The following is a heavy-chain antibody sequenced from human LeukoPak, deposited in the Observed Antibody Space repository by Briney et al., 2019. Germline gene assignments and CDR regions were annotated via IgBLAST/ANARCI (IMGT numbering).Heavy chain of an antibody. Sequence: GGSLRLSCAASGLTFSSYWMHWVRQAPGKGLVWVSRINSDGSSTSYADSVKGRFTISRDNAKNTLYLQMNSLRAEDTAVYYCARDTGDYYFDSWGQGTLVTVSS. CDR3: ARDTGDYYFDS. V-gene: IGHV3-74*01. CDR2: INSDGSST. CDR1: GLTFSSYW. J-gene: IGHJ4*02. D-gene: IGHD2-21*02.